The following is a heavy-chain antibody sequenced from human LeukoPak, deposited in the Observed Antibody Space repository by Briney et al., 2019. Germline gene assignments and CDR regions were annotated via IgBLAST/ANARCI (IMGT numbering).Heavy chain of an antibody. CDR3: ARGTITTVTDS. Sequence: PSGTLSLTCAISGGSISSSNWWTWVRQPPGKGLEWLGEIYLRGNTNYNPSLESRVTISVDESKTQLSLRLESVTAADTAVYYCARGTITTVTDSWGPGTLVTVSS. CDR1: GGSISSSNW. V-gene: IGHV4-4*02. J-gene: IGHJ4*02. D-gene: IGHD4-17*01. CDR2: IYLRGNT.